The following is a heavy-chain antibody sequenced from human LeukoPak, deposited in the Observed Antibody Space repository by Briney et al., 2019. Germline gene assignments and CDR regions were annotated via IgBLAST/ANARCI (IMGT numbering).Heavy chain of an antibody. CDR1: GYTFTSYG. J-gene: IGHJ6*03. Sequence: ASVKVSCKASGYTFTSYGISWVRQAPGQGLEWMGWISAYNGNTNYAQKLQGRVTMTTDTSTSTAYMELRSLRSDDTAVYYCARRREGSPLGYYYMDVWGKGITVTVSS. D-gene: IGHD1-26*01. V-gene: IGHV1-18*01. CDR3: ARRREGSPLGYYYMDV. CDR2: ISAYNGNT.